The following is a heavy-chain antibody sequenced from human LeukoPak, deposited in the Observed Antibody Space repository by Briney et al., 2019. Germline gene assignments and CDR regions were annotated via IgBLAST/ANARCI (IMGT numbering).Heavy chain of an antibody. Sequence: ASVKVSCKTSGYSFIDYYIHWVRQAPGQGLELMGSINSNSPDTNYAQNFQGRVTMTRDTSISTAYMELSMLRSDDTALYYCARIGISARGTNFHHWGQGTLVTVSS. D-gene: IGHD6-13*01. CDR3: ARIGISARGTNFHH. CDR1: GYSFIDYY. CDR2: INSNSPDT. V-gene: IGHV1-2*02. J-gene: IGHJ1*01.